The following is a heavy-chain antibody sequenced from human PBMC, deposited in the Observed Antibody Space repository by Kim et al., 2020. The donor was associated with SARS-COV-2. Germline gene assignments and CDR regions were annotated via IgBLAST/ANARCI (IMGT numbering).Heavy chain of an antibody. J-gene: IGHJ4*02. CDR2: IYYSGST. Sequence: SETLSLTCTVSGGSISSSSYYWGWIRQPPGKGLEWIGSIYYSGSTYYNPSLKSRVTISVDTSKNQFSLKLSSVTAADTAVYYCATIAAAGTLGDYWGQGTLVTVSS. CDR1: GGSISSSSYY. V-gene: IGHV4-39*01. CDR3: ATIAAAGTLGDY. D-gene: IGHD6-13*01.